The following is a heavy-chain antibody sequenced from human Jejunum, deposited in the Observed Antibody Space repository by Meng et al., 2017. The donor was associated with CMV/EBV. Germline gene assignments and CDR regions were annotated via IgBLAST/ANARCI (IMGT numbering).Heavy chain of an antibody. J-gene: IGHJ1*01. V-gene: IGHV1-3*01. CDR3: ARGVVGTGN. D-gene: IGHD1-1*01. CDR2: INGGDGDT. CDR1: GYTFTRDA. Sequence: TVSCKASGYTFTRDAVYWVRQAPGQGLEWMGWINGGDGDTKYSQKFQDRVTITRDISANIVYLELSSLRFEDTAMYYCARGVVGTGNWGQGTLVTVSS.